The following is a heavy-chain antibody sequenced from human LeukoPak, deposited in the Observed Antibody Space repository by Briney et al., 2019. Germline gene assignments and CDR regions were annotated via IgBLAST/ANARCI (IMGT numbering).Heavy chain of an antibody. CDR1: GFTFSNYG. CDR2: IQYDGSNE. V-gene: IGHV3-30*02. D-gene: IGHD6-13*01. J-gene: IGHJ4*02. Sequence: GGSLRLSCAASGFTFSNYGIHWVRQAPGKGLEWVSFIQYDGSNEYYADSVKGRFTVSRDNSKNTLYLQMNSLRAEDTAVYYCARVDSSMIAAAGVPGYYFDYWGQGTLVTVSS. CDR3: ARVDSSMIAAAGVPGYYFDY.